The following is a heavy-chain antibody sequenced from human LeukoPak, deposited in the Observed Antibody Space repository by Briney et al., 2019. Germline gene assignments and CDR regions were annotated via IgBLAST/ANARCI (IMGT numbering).Heavy chain of an antibody. Sequence: GGSLRLSCAASGFSFSDYYITWIRQAPGKGLEWGSYISGGGTTIYYADSVKGRVTISSDNAKNSLYLQMNSLRAEDTAVYYCARVIPDIVVVPAAITYYMDVWGKGTTVTVSS. V-gene: IGHV3-11*04. CDR3: ARVIPDIVVVPAAITYYMDV. D-gene: IGHD2-2*01. CDR1: GFSFSDYY. CDR2: ISGGGTTI. J-gene: IGHJ6*03.